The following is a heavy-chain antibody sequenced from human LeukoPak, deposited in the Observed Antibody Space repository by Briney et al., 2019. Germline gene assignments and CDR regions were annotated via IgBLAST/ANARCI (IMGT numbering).Heavy chain of an antibody. Sequence: ASVKVSCKASGGTFSSYAISWVRQAPGQGLEWMGRIIPILGIANYAQKFQGRVTITADKSTSTAYMELSSLRSEDTAVYYCASSKRIQLWHTQFDYWGQGTLVTVSS. CDR2: IIPILGIA. D-gene: IGHD5-18*01. CDR3: ASSKRIQLWHTQFDY. CDR1: GGTFSSYA. V-gene: IGHV1-69*04. J-gene: IGHJ4*02.